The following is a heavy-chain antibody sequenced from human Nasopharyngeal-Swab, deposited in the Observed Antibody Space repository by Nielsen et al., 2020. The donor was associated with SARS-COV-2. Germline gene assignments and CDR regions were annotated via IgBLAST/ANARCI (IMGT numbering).Heavy chain of an antibody. CDR2: ISGSGGST. J-gene: IGHJ4*02. V-gene: IGHV3-23*01. CDR1: GFTFSSYA. CDR3: ARDFSSGWSYFDY. D-gene: IGHD6-19*01. Sequence: GESLKISCVASGFTFSSYAMSWVRQTPGKGLEWVSGISGSGGSTYYADSVKGRFTISRDNSKNSLYLQMNSLRAEDTAVYYCARDFSSGWSYFDYWGQGTLVTVSS.